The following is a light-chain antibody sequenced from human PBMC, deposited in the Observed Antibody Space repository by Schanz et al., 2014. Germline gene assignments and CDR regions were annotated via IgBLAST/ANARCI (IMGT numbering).Light chain of an antibody. Sequence: EIVLTQSPGTLSLSPGERATLSCRASQSVSSSYLAWYQQKPGQAPRLLIYGASSRATGIPDRFSGSGSESETDFTLTISRLEPEDFAVYYCQHYGSSPFTFGPGTKVDIK. CDR2: GAS. J-gene: IGKJ3*01. CDR3: QHYGSSPFT. V-gene: IGKV3-20*01. CDR1: QSVSSSY.